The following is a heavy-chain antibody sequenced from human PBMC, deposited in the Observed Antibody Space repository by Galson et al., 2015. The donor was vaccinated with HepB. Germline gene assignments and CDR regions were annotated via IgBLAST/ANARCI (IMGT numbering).Heavy chain of an antibody. CDR2: ISYDGSNK. D-gene: IGHD5-18*01. Sequence: SLRLSCAASGFTFSSYGMHWVRQAPGKGLEWVAVISYDGSNKYYADSVKGRFTISRDNSKNTLYLQKNSLRAEDTAVYYCAKVRYSYGRGDYGMDVWGQGTTVTVSS. J-gene: IGHJ6*02. CDR3: AKVRYSYGRGDYGMDV. CDR1: GFTFSSYG. V-gene: IGHV3-30*18.